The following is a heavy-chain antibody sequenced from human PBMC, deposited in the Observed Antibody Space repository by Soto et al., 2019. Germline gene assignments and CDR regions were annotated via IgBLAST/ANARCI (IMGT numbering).Heavy chain of an antibody. V-gene: IGHV3-15*01. D-gene: IGHD3-10*01. J-gene: IGHJ4*02. CDR2: IKSKTDGGTT. CDR3: PTGLWTYGFKY. CDR1: GFTFSNAW. Sequence: PGGSLRLSCAASGFTFSNAWMSWVRQAPEKGLEWVGRIKSKTDGGTTDYAEPVKGRFTISRDDSKKKQYLQMNSLKTKDKAVNYCPTGLWTYGFKYWGKVT.